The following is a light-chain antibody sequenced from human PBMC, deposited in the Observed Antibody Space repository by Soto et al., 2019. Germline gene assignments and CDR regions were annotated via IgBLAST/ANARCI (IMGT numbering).Light chain of an antibody. Sequence: IRMNQSPSSLSATPGDRVTITCRASQGISNYLAWYQQKPGKAPKLLIYAASTLDAGVPSRFSGSGSGTDFTLTISSLQPDDFATYYCQQCYSFWTFGQGTKVDIK. V-gene: IGKV1-8*01. CDR1: QGISNY. CDR3: QQCYSFWT. J-gene: IGKJ1*01. CDR2: AAS.